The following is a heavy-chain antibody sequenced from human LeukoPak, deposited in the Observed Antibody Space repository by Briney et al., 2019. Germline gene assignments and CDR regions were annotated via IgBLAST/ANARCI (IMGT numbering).Heavy chain of an antibody. D-gene: IGHD1-1*01. Sequence: GGSLRLSCAASGLTFGNYGMHWVRQAPGKGLEWVAIISYDGSNKYYADSVRGRFTISKDNSQNTLYLQMNSLRAEDTAVYYCASHRGDYATGYFDYWGQGTLVTVSS. J-gene: IGHJ4*02. CDR2: ISYDGSNK. V-gene: IGHV3-30*03. CDR3: ASHRGDYATGYFDY. CDR1: GLTFGNYG.